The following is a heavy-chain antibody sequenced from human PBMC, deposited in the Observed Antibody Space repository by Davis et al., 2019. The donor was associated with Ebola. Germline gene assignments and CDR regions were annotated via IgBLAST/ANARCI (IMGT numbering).Heavy chain of an antibody. D-gene: IGHD2-8*01. CDR1: GGSLSEYY. V-gene: IGHV4-34*01. CDR3: ARGLPMGIL. Sequence: GSLRLSCAIYGGSLSEYYWSWIRQPPGKGLEWIGEINHSGNTNYNPSLKSRVSMSVDTSKNQFSLTVNTVTTADTAVYYCARGLPMGILWGQGSLVTVSS. CDR2: INHSGNT. J-gene: IGHJ4*02.